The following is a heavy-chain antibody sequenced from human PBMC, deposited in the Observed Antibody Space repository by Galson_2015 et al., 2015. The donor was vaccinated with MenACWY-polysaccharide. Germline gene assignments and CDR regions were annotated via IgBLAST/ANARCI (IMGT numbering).Heavy chain of an antibody. J-gene: IGHJ3*01. CDR3: AKAHGGNFVYDGSHV. CDR2: IPGNGATT. CDR1: GFTFSNYG. V-gene: IGHV3-23*01. D-gene: IGHD4-23*01. Sequence: SLRLSCAASGFTFSNYGMSWVRQAPGKAPEWVSGIPGNGATTKYADSVKGRFTVSRDNARNTLHLEMTNLRVEDTAVYYCAKAHGGNFVYDGSHVWGQGTMVTVS.